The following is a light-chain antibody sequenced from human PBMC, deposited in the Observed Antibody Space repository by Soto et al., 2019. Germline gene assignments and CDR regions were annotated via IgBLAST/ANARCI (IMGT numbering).Light chain of an antibody. V-gene: IGKV2-28*01. CDR3: MQALQTPFT. Sequence: DIVMTQSPLSLSVTPGEPASISCRCSESLLPKTGYNYLNWYLQRPGQSPQLLIDLGSNRASGVPDRFSGSGSGTDFTLKINRVEAEDVGIYYCMQALQTPFTFGQGTKLEIK. CDR1: ESLLPKTGYNY. J-gene: IGKJ2*01. CDR2: LGS.